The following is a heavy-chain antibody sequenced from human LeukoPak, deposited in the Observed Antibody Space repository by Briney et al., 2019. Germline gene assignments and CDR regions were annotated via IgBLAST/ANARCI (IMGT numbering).Heavy chain of an antibody. J-gene: IGHJ4*02. D-gene: IGHD3-22*01. V-gene: IGHV4-34*01. Sequence: SETLSLTCAVYGGSFSGYYWSWIRQPPGKGLEWIGEINHSGSTNYNPSLKSRVTISVDTSKNQFSLKLSSVTAADTAVYYCARGVSGYYYDSSAPHTPNYFDYWGQGTLVTVSS. CDR3: ARGVSGYYYDSSAPHTPNYFDY. CDR1: GGSFSGYY. CDR2: INHSGST.